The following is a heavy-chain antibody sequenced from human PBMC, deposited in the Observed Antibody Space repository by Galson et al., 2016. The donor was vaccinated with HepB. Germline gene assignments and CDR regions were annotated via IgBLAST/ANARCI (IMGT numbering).Heavy chain of an antibody. Sequence: SETLSLTCTVSGVFISSSSHYWAWIRLPPGKGLEWIGTIYYSGNTYHNPSLKSRLSISVDRSKDQFSLRLSSVTAADTAVYYCARQSKYRSGWYEAWYYYNMDVWGQGTTVTVSS. D-gene: IGHD6-19*01. CDR3: ARQSKYRSGWYEAWYYYNMDV. CDR2: IYYSGNT. CDR1: GVFISSSSHY. J-gene: IGHJ6*03. V-gene: IGHV4-39*01.